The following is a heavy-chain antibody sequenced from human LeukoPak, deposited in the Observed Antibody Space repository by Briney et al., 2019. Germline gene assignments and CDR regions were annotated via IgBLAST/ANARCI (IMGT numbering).Heavy chain of an antibody. CDR2: IIPIFGTA. Sequence: GASVKVSCKASGGTFSSYAISWVRQAPGQGLEWMGGIIPIFGTANYAQKFQGRVTITADETTSTAYMELSSLRSEDTAVYYCARDIEVAGYYYYYYGMDVWGQGTTVTVSS. V-gene: IGHV1-69*13. CDR3: ARDIEVAGYYYYYYGMDV. D-gene: IGHD2-21*01. J-gene: IGHJ6*02. CDR1: GGTFSSYA.